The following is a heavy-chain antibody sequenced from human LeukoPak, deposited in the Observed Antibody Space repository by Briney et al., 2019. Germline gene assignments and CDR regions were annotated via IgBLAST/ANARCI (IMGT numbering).Heavy chain of an antibody. V-gene: IGHV3-23*01. CDR2: ITDSGGDT. CDR1: GFTFSSCA. J-gene: IGHJ4*02. CDR3: VKGSSSSRPYYFDY. D-gene: IGHD6-6*01. Sequence: GGSLRLSCAASGFTFSSCAMSCVRQAPGKGLDCFSAITDSGGDTYYADSLKGRFTISGDNSKNTLFLQMNSLRAEDTAVYYCVKGSSSSRPYYFDYWGQGTLVTVSS.